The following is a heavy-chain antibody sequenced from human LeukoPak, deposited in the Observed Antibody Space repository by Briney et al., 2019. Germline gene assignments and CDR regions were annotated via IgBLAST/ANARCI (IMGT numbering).Heavy chain of an antibody. D-gene: IGHD6-13*01. V-gene: IGHV4-30-2*01. J-gene: IGHJ4*02. Sequence: SQTLCHTCAVSGGSISSGGYSWSWIRQPPGKGLEWIGYIYHSGSTYYNPSLKSRVTISVDRSKNQFSLKLSSVTAADTAVYYCARLVAATGNFDYWGQGTLVTVSS. CDR3: ARLVAATGNFDY. CDR2: IYHSGST. CDR1: GGSISSGGYS.